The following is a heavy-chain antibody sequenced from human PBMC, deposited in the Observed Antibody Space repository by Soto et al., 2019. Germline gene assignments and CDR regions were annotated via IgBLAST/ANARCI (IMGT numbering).Heavy chain of an antibody. CDR2: IYYSGFT. CDR1: GGSISSGDYY. Sequence: NPSETLSLTCTVSGGSISSGDYYWSWIRQPPGKGLEWIGYIYYSGFTSYNPSLESRVSVSVDTSKNPFSLKVSGVSAADTAVYYCATSQKGYNWNYFDHWGQGALVTVSS. D-gene: IGHD1-20*01. CDR3: ATSQKGYNWNYFDH. V-gene: IGHV4-30-4*01. J-gene: IGHJ4*02.